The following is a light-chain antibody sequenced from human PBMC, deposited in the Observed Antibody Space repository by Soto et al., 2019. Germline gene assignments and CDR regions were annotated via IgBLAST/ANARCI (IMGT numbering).Light chain of an antibody. CDR1: QSISSY. CDR3: QQSYTPMYT. V-gene: IGKV1-39*01. J-gene: IGKJ2*01. Sequence: DIQMTQSPSSLSASVGDRVTITCRASQSISSYLNWYQQKPGKAPKLLIYAASSLQSGVPSRFSGSGSGTDSTLTISSLQPEDFATYYCQQSYTPMYTFGQGTKLEIK. CDR2: AAS.